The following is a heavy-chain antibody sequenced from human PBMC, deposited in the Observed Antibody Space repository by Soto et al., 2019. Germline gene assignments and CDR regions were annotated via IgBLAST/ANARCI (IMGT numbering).Heavy chain of an antibody. Sequence: EVKLVESGGGLVQPGGSLRLSCAASGFTFSNYWMYWVRQAPGQGLVWVSRINSDGSVSRYADSVKGRLTISRDNVKNTLYLQMNSLRVEDTAVYYCARGDCVEGSCYSLAGSFHYYMDVWGKGTTVTVFS. CDR2: INSDGSVS. CDR1: GFTFSNYW. V-gene: IGHV3-74*01. J-gene: IGHJ6*03. D-gene: IGHD2-15*01. CDR3: ARGDCVEGSCYSLAGSFHYYMDV.